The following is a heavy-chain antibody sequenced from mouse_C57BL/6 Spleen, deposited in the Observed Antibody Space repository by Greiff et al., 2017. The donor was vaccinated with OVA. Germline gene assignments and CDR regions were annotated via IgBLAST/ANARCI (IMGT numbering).Heavy chain of an antibody. CDR1: GYAFTNYL. V-gene: IGHV1-54*01. CDR2: INPGSGGT. D-gene: IGHD2-1*01. J-gene: IGHJ3*01. Sequence: VMLVESGAELVRPGTSVKVSCKASGYAFTNYLIEWVKQRPGQGLEWIGVINPGSGGTNYNEKFKGKATLTADKSSSTAYMQLSSLTSEDSAVYFCASGNPFAYWGQGTLVTVSA. CDR3: ASGNPFAY.